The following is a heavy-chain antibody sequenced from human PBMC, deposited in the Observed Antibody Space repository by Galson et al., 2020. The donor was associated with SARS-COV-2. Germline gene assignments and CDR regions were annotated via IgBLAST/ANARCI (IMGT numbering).Heavy chain of an antibody. V-gene: IGHV3-74*01. CDR2: INSDGSST. Sequence: GESLKISCGASGFTFSSYWMHWVRQVPGKGLVWVSRINSDGSSTDYADSVKGRFTISRDNAKNTLYLQMNSLRAEDTAVYYCKGFERATGFDVWGQGTLVTVSS. CDR3: KGFERATGFDV. J-gene: IGHJ5*02. D-gene: IGHD3-9*01. CDR1: GFTFSSYW.